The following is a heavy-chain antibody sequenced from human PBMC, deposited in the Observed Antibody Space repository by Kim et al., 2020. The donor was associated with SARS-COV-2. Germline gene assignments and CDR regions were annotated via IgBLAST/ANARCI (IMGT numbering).Heavy chain of an antibody. V-gene: IGHV1-46*01. Sequence: ASVKVSCKASGYTFTNYYMHWVRQAPGQGLEWMGMINPTGGTTSSAQKFQGRVTLTRDTSTSTAYMELSSLRSEDTAFYYCAREGDSGSLNWFDPWGQGTLVTVSS. J-gene: IGHJ5*02. D-gene: IGHD3-10*01. CDR1: GYTFTNYY. CDR3: AREGDSGSLNWFDP. CDR2: INPTGGTT.